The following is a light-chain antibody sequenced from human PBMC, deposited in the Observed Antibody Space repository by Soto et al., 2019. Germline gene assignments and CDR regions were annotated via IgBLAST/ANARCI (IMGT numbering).Light chain of an antibody. CDR3: QHYNSYSEA. Sequence: DIPMTQSPSTLSGSLLERVNIXCRASQTISSWLAWYQQKPGKAPKLLIYKASTLKSGVPSRFSGSGSGTEFTLTISSLQPDDFATYYCQHYNSYSEAFGQGTKVDIK. J-gene: IGKJ1*01. CDR2: KAS. V-gene: IGKV1-5*03. CDR1: QTISSW.